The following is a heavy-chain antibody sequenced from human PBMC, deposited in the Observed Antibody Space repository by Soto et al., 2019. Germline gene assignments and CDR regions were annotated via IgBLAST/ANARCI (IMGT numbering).Heavy chain of an antibody. J-gene: IGHJ4*02. V-gene: IGHV4-30-4*01. CDR3: DRGGARFDY. CDR1: GGSISSGDYY. CDR2: IYYSGST. D-gene: IGHD3-16*01. Sequence: SETLSLTCTVSGGSISSGDYYWSWIRQPPGKGLEWFGYIYYSGSTYYNPSLKSRVTISVDTSKNQSSLKLSSVTAADTAVYYCDRGGARFDYWGQGTLVTVSS.